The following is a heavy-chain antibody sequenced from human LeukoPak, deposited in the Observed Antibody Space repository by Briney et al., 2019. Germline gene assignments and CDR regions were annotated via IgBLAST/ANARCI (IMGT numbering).Heavy chain of an antibody. CDR2: IYTSGST. V-gene: IGHV4-4*07. J-gene: IGHJ4*02. CDR1: GGSISSYY. CDR3: AREGTSGSYDY. Sequence: SETLSLTRTVSGGSISSYYWSWIRQPAGKGLEWIGRIYTSGSTNYNPSLKSRVTMSVDTSKNQCSLKLSSVTAADTAVYYCAREGTSGSYDYWGQGTLVTVSS. D-gene: IGHD1-26*01.